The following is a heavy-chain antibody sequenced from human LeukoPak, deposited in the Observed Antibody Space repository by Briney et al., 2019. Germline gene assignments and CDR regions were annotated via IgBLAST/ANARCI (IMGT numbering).Heavy chain of an antibody. CDR3: ARDMRHGYGFDF. Sequence: SQTLSLTCTVSGVALKTGGYYWHWIRQHSGKGLEWIGCISYSGSTYFSPSLKSRITISIDTSKNRFSLQMSSVTAADTAVYYCARDMRHGYGFDFWGQGSLVIVSS. D-gene: IGHD5-18*01. V-gene: IGHV4-31*03. CDR2: ISYSGST. J-gene: IGHJ4*02. CDR1: GVALKTGGYY.